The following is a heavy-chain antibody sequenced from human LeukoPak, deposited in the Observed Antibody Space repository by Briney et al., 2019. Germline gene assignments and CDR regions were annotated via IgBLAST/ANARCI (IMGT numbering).Heavy chain of an antibody. V-gene: IGHV3-11*04. CDR2: ISSSGSTI. D-gene: IGHD6-19*01. Sequence: GGSLRLSCAASGFTVSSNYMNWVRQAPGKGLEWVSYISSSGSTIYYADSVKGRFTISRDNAKNSLYLQMNSLRAEDTAVYYCARDVRYSSGWYLYYYYYMDVWGKGTTVTVSS. J-gene: IGHJ6*03. CDR3: ARDVRYSSGWYLYYYYYMDV. CDR1: GFTVSSNY.